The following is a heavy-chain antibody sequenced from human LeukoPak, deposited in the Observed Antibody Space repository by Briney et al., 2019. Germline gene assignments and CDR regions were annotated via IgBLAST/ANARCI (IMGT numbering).Heavy chain of an antibody. D-gene: IGHD3-22*01. J-gene: IGHJ4*02. CDR3: AKGDDSSGSFDY. V-gene: IGHV3-23*01. Sequence: GGSLRLSCAASGFTFSSYAMTWVRQAPGKGLEWVSVISGNGASTYYADSVKGRFTISRDNCKSTLYLQMNSLRAEDTAVYYCAKGDDSSGSFDYWGQGTLVTVSS. CDR1: GFTFSSYA. CDR2: ISGNGAST.